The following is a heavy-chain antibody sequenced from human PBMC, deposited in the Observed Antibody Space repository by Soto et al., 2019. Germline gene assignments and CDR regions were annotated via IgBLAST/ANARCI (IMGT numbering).Heavy chain of an antibody. D-gene: IGHD1-1*01. CDR3: TRLLDLDY. Sequence: GGSLRLSCVASGFIFSSYWMYWVRQAPGKGLVWVSRINTDGSIADYADFVKGRFTISRDNAKNTVSLQMNSLRAEDTAVYYCTRLLDLDYWGQGILVTVSS. J-gene: IGHJ4*02. CDR2: INTDGSIA. V-gene: IGHV3-74*01. CDR1: GFIFSSYW.